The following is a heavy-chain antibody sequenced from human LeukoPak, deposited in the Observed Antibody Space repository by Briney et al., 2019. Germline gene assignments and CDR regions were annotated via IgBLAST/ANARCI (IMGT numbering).Heavy chain of an antibody. V-gene: IGHV3-30*02. J-gene: IGHJ4*02. Sequence: GGSLRLSCAASGFTFSSYGMHWVRQAPGKGLEWVAFISYDENNEYYADSVKGRFTISRDSVKSTVYLQMNSLRVEDTALYYCAKRYSSGWFYFDQWGQGTLVTVSS. CDR2: ISYDENNE. CDR3: AKRYSSGWFYFDQ. CDR1: GFTFSSYG. D-gene: IGHD6-19*01.